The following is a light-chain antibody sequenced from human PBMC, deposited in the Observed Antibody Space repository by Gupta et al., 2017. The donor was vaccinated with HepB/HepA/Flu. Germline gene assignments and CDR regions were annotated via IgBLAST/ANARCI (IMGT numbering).Light chain of an antibody. Sequence: SVLTQPPSVSGAPGQRVTISCTGSSSNIGAGYDVHWYQQLPGTAPKLLIYGNSNRPSGVPDRFSGSKSGTSASLAITGLQAEDEADYYCQSYDSSLSALWVFGGGTKLTVL. CDR1: SSNIGAGYD. J-gene: IGLJ3*02. V-gene: IGLV1-40*01. CDR3: QSYDSSLSALWV. CDR2: GNS.